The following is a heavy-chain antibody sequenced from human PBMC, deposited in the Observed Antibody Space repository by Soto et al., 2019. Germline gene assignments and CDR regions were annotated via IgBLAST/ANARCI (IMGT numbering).Heavy chain of an antibody. V-gene: IGHV3-74*01. CDR1: GFTFSSYW. D-gene: IGHD1-7*01. Sequence: GESLKISCAASGFTFSSYWMHWVRQAPGKGLVWVSRINSDGSSTSYADSVKGRFTISRDNAKNTLYLQMNSLRAEDTAVYYCARDGETGTTVYYGMDVWGQGTTVTVSS. CDR2: INSDGSST. CDR3: ARDGETGTTVYYGMDV. J-gene: IGHJ6*02.